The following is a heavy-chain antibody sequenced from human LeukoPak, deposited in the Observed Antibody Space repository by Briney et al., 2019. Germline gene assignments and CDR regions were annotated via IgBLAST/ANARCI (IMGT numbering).Heavy chain of an antibody. J-gene: IGHJ4*02. Sequence: ASVKVSCKASGYTFSDFYVHWVRQAPGRGLEGIGIIKVSSGRTDYAQKFQGRVTMTRDMSTSTVYMELTNLRSEDTAMYYCAREPPESYHFDYWGQGTLVTVSS. CDR3: AREPPESYHFDY. CDR1: GYTFSDFY. D-gene: IGHD2-2*01. V-gene: IGHV1-46*01. CDR2: IKVSSGRT.